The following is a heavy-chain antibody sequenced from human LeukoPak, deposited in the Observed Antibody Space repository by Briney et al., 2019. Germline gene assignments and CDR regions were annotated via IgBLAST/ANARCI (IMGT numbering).Heavy chain of an antibody. V-gene: IGHV3-23*01. D-gene: IGHD3-3*01. CDR1: GFTFSSYA. J-gene: IGHJ4*02. CDR2: ISGSGGST. Sequence: GESLRLSCAASGFTFSSYAMSWVRQAPGKGLEWVSAISGSGGSTYYADSVKGRFTISRDNSKNTLYLQMNSLRAEDTAVYYCARHKHAYDFWSGYYRPSDPNYFDYWGQGTLVTVSS. CDR3: ARHKHAYDFWSGYYRPSDPNYFDY.